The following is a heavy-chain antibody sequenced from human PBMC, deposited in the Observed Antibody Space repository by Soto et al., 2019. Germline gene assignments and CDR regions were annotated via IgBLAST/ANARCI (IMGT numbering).Heavy chain of an antibody. CDR2: ISGGADTI. J-gene: IGHJ4*02. CDR1: GFTFRDYA. CDR3: AKRGPGSSNGDDY. V-gene: IGHV3-23*01. Sequence: GSLRLSCAASGFTFRDYAMSWVRQAPGKGLEWVSAISGGADTIDYADSVKGRFTVSRDNSKDTLYVQMNSLRVEDTAVYYCAKRGPGSSNGDDYWAQETLVTVSS. D-gene: IGHD2-2*01.